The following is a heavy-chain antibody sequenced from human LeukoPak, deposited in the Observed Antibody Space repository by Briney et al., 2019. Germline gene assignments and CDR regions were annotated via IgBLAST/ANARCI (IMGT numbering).Heavy chain of an antibody. V-gene: IGHV3-21*01. CDR2: ISSSSSYI. J-gene: IGHJ4*02. Sequence: AGGSLRLSCAASGFTFSSYSMNWVRQAPGKGLEWVSSISSSSSYIYYADSVKGRFTISRDNAKNSLYLQMNSLRAEDTAVYYCARDLSIAGSYVPDYWGQGTLVTVSS. D-gene: IGHD3-10*01. CDR1: GFTFSSYS. CDR3: ARDLSIAGSYVPDY.